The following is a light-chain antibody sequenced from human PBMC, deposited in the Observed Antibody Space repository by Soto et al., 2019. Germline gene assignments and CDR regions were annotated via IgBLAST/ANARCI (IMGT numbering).Light chain of an antibody. V-gene: IGLV1-51*01. CDR2: DDN. CDR3: GSWDSSLSAYV. Sequence: QPELAEPASMPAAGGRQITISCSGGSSNIGGNSVSWYQQLPGTAPKLLIYDDNKRPSGIPDRFSGSKSGTSATLGITGFQTGDEADYYCGSWDSSLSAYVFGTGTKVTVL. CDR1: SSNIGGNS. J-gene: IGLJ1*01.